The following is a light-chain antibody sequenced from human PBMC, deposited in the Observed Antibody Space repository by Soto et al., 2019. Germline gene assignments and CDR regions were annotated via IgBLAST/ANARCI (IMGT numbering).Light chain of an antibody. CDR3: QQADISQLT. J-gene: IGKJ4*01. Sequence: DIQMTQFPSSVSAPVGDRVTITCRASQPLGAWLAWYQQKPGKAPKLLIYATSTLETGVPSRFSGSGSGTQFTLTISSLQPEDFATYYCQQADISQLTFGGGTRVEIK. CDR1: QPLGAW. V-gene: IGKV1-12*01. CDR2: ATS.